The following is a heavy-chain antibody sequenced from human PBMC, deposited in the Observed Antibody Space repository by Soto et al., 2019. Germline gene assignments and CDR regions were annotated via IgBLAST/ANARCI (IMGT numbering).Heavy chain of an antibody. D-gene: IGHD2-2*01. CDR2: VYYSGSS. Sequence: PSETLSLTCTVCGDSISGGASFWSWIRQPPGKGLEWIANVYYSGSSYYNPSLKSRLTISVDTTKNQFSLQLKSMTAADTAVYYCAKLSCTSSTCYFPGWFDPWGQGTLVTVSS. J-gene: IGHJ5*02. CDR1: GDSISGGASF. CDR3: AKLSCTSSTCYFPGWFDP. V-gene: IGHV4-31*03.